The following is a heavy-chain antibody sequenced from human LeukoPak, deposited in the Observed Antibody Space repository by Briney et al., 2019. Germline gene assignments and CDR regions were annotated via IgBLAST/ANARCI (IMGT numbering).Heavy chain of an antibody. V-gene: IGHV1-2*02. D-gene: IGHD6-13*01. CDR2: MNPNTGVT. J-gene: IGHJ4*02. CDR3: ARGAGSSWFDY. Sequence: ASVKVSCKASGYSFNVNYMHWVRQAPGQGLEWMGWMNPNTGVTNFAQKFQGRVTMTRDTSIRTAYMELSRLTSDDTAVYYCARGAGSSWFDYWGQGTLLTVSS. CDR1: GYSFNVNY.